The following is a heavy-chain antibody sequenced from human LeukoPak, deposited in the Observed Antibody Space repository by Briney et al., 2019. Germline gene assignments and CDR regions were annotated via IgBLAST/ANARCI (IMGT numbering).Heavy chain of an antibody. CDR1: GGSFSGYY. J-gene: IGHJ6*03. Sequence: SDTLSLTCAVYGGSFSGYYWSWIRQPPGKGLEWIGEINHSGSTNYNPSLKSRVTISVDTSKNQFSLMLSSVTAADTAVYYCSRGNYGGNPYYYYYYYMDVWGKGTTVSVSS. CDR3: SRGNYGGNPYYYYYYYMDV. V-gene: IGHV4-34*01. CDR2: INHSGST. D-gene: IGHD4-23*01.